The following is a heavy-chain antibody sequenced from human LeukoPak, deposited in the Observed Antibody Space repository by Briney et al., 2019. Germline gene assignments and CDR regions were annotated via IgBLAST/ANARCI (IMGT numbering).Heavy chain of an antibody. J-gene: IGHJ4*02. CDR1: GGSFRGFY. D-gene: IGHD6-13*01. CDR2: INHSGRT. Sequence: SETLSLTCAVYGGSFRGFYWSWIRQPHGEGREWNGEINHSGRTNYNPSLKSRVTISVDASQNQFSLKLSSVTAADTAVYYCARLIAAAGTRVDYWGQGTLVTVSS. CDR3: ARLIAAAGTRVDY. V-gene: IGHV4-34*01.